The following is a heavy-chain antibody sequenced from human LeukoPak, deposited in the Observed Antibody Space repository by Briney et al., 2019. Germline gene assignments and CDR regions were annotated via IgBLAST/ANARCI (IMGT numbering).Heavy chain of an antibody. CDR3: ARDKSSSSSFYHGVDV. V-gene: IGHV3-30*03. CDR2: TSYDGSNK. J-gene: IGHJ6*02. CDR1: GSTFSSYG. D-gene: IGHD6-6*01. Sequence: GGSLRLSCAASGSTFSSYGMHWVRQAPGKGLEWVAVTSYDGSNKYYADSVKGRFTISRDNSKNTLYLQMNSLRTEDTAVYFCARDKSSSSSFYHGVDVWGQGTTVTVSS.